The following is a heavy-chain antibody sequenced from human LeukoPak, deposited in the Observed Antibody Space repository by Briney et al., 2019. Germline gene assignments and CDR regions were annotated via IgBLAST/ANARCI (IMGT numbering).Heavy chain of an antibody. Sequence: VASVKVSCKVSGYTLTELSMHWVRQAPGKGLEWMGGFDPEDGETIYAQKFQGRVTMTEDTSTDTAYMELSSLRSEDTAVYYCATPLGYGDYYFDYWGQGTLVTVSS. CDR2: FDPEDGET. V-gene: IGHV1-24*01. CDR1: GYTLTELS. D-gene: IGHD4-17*01. CDR3: ATPLGYGDYYFDY. J-gene: IGHJ4*02.